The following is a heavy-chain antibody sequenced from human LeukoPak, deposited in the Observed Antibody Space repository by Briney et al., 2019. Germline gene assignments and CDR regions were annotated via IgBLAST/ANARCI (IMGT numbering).Heavy chain of an antibody. Sequence: ASVKVSCKASGYTFTSYDINWVRQATGQGLEWMGWMNPNSGHTGYAQKFQGRVTMTRNTSISAAYMELSSLRSEDTAVYYCARGKKVLRYPADYWGQGTLVTVSS. D-gene: IGHD3-9*01. V-gene: IGHV1-8*01. CDR1: GYTFTSYD. CDR2: MNPNSGHT. J-gene: IGHJ4*02. CDR3: ARGKKVLRYPADY.